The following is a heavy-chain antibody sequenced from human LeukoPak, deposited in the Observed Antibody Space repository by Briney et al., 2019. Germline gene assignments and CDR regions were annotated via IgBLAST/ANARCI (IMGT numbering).Heavy chain of an antibody. V-gene: IGHV4-34*01. D-gene: IGHD3-9*01. Sequence: MPSETLSLTCAVYGGSFSGYYWSWIRQPPGKGLEWIGEINHSGSTNYNPSLKSRVSISVDTSKNQFSLKLSSVTAADTAVYYCARGVLRYFAWPLMDVWGQGTTVTVSS. CDR3: ARGVLRYFAWPLMDV. CDR1: GGSFSGYY. J-gene: IGHJ6*02. CDR2: INHSGST.